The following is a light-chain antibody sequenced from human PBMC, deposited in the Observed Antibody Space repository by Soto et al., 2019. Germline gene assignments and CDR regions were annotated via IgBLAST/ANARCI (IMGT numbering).Light chain of an antibody. CDR3: CSSAGNPYV. CDR2: DVN. CDR1: SSDVGAYNY. Sequence: QSALTQPRSVSGSPGQSVTISCTGTSSDVGAYNYVSWYQQHPGKAPKFIIYDVNTRPSGVPDRFSGSKSGNTASLTISGLQAEDEADYYCCSSAGNPYVFGAGTKLTVL. J-gene: IGLJ1*01. V-gene: IGLV2-11*01.